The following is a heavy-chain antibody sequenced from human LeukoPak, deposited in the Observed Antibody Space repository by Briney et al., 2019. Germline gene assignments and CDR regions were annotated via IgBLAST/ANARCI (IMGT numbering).Heavy chain of an antibody. CDR2: INSYNGNT. D-gene: IGHD3-22*01. J-gene: IGHJ3*02. CDR1: GYTFTTYG. V-gene: IGHV1-18*01. Sequence: ASVKVSCKASGYTFTTYGISWVRQAPGQGLEWMGWINSYNGNTNYAQKFQGRVTMTTDTFTSTAYMELRSLRSDDTAVYYCARVGGGSSGYYQDAFDIWGQGTMVTVSS. CDR3: ARVGGGSSGYYQDAFDI.